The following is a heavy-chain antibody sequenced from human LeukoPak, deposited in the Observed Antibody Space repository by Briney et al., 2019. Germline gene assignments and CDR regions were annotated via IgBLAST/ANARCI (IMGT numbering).Heavy chain of an antibody. CDR3: AREGYYGSGSPPSLYFDY. J-gene: IGHJ4*02. CDR2: KKEDGSEK. D-gene: IGHD3-10*01. CDR1: RFTFSSHW. V-gene: IGHV3-7*01. Sequence: GGSLRLSCVASRFTFSSHWVSWVRQAPGKGLEWVANKKEDGSEKYYVDSAKGRFTISRDNSRSTLYLQMNSLRPEDTAIYYCAREGYYGSGSPPSLYFDYWGQGTLVTVSS.